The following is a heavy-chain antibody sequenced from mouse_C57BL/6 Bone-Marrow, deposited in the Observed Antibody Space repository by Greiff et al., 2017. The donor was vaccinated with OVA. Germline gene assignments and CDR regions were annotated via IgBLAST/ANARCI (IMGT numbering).Heavy chain of an antibody. CDR1: GYTFTNYW. D-gene: IGHD3-2*02. V-gene: IGHV1-63*01. CDR3: ARGQLRPLYYFDY. Sequence: QVQLQQSGAELVRPGTSVKMSCKASGYTFTNYWIGWAKQRPGHGLEWIGDIYPGGGYTNYNEKFKGKATLTADKSSSTAYMQFSSLTSEDSAIYYCARGQLRPLYYFDYGGQGTTLTVSS. CDR2: IYPGGGYT. J-gene: IGHJ2*01.